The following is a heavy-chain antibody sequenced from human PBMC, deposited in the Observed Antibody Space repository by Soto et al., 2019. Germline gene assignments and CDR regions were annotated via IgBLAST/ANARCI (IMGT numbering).Heavy chain of an antibody. CDR1: GGTFSSYA. D-gene: IGHD2-2*02. V-gene: IGHV1-69*06. CDR2: IIPIFGTA. Sequence: ASVKVSCKASGGTFSSYAISWVRQAPGQGLEWMGGIIPIFGTANYAQKFQGRVTITADKSTSTAYMELSSLRSEDTAVYYCARDVVVVPAAIGQKYYYYGMDVWGQGTKVTVSS. J-gene: IGHJ6*02. CDR3: ARDVVVVPAAIGQKYYYYGMDV.